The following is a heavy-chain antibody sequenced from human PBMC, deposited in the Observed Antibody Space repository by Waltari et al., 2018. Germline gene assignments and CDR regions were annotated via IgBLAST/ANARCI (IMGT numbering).Heavy chain of an antibody. CDR3: ARVGDYHGSGRFGLDV. V-gene: IGHV4-34*01. J-gene: IGHJ6*02. Sequence: QVQLQQWGAGLLKPSDTLSLTCAVLGGSVSSYFWCWVRQSPGKGLEWIGQINRDGSNKFNPSLKSRVAMSVDTIKSQISLRLTSVTAADAAVYYCARVGDYHGSGRFGLDVWGQGTRVTVSS. CDR1: GGSVSSYF. D-gene: IGHD3-10*01. CDR2: INRDGSN.